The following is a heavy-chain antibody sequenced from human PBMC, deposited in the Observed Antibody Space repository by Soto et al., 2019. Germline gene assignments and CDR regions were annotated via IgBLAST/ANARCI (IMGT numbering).Heavy chain of an antibody. Sequence: QVHLVQSGAEVKKPGASVKVSCTASGYTFTNFGISWVRQAPGQGLEWMGWISAYNGNTNYAQKFXGRVTRTTDTSTRTAYMELRSLRSDDTAVYYGARGGTPIDYWGQGTLVTVSS. CDR2: ISAYNGNT. J-gene: IGHJ4*02. D-gene: IGHD3-16*01. V-gene: IGHV1-18*01. CDR1: GYTFTNFG. CDR3: ARGGTPIDY.